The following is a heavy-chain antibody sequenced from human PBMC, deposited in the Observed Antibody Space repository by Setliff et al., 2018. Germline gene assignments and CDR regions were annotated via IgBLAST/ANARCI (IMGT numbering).Heavy chain of an antibody. CDR1: GYTFTSYY. CDR2: INPSVGNT. J-gene: IGHJ3*02. Sequence: ASVKVSCKASGYTFTSYYMHWVRQAPGQALEWMGIINPSVGNTSYAQKFQGRVTMTRDTSTSPVYMELSSLRSEDTAVYYCAGGYSYGPIWGDAFDIWGQGTMVTVSS. CDR3: AGGYSYGPIWGDAFDI. D-gene: IGHD5-18*01. V-gene: IGHV1-46*01.